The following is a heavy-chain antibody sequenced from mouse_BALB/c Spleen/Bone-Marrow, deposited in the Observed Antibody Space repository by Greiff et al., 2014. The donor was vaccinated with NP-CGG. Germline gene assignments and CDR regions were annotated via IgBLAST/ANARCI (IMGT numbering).Heavy chain of an antibody. V-gene: IGHV3-8*02. CDR3: AGYNGNYFDY. CDR1: GDSITRGY. CDR2: ISYSGST. J-gene: IGHJ2*01. D-gene: IGHD2-1*01. Sequence: VQLKESGPSLVKPSQTLSLPRSFPGDSITRGYWNWVRKFPGNRLEYMGYISYSGSTYYNPSLQSRISITRDTAKNQYYLQLNSVTTEDTVAYYCAGYNGNYFDYWGQGTTLTVSS.